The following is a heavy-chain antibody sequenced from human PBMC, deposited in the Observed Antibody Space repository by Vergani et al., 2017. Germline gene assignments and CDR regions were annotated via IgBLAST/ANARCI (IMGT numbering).Heavy chain of an antibody. J-gene: IGHJ4*01. V-gene: IGHV4-61*02. CDR1: GVSISNSSYY. CDR3: ARSFFDYWSGYQGYYFDY. CDR2: VYISRPT. D-gene: IGHD3-3*01. Sequence: QVQLQESGPGLVKPSQTLSLTCNVSGVSISNSSYYWSWIRQPAGKGLEWLGRVYISRPTNYNPSLKNRVIMSVDTSKNQFSLKLNPVSAADTAVYYCARSFFDYWSGYQGYYFDYWGQGILVTVSS.